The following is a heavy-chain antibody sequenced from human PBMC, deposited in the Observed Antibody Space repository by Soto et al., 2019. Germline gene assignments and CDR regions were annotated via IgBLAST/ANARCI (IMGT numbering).Heavy chain of an antibody. CDR2: ISYDGSNK. V-gene: IGHV3-30-3*01. Sequence: PGGSLRLSCAASGFTFSSYAMHWVRQAPGKGLAWVAVISYDGSNKYYADSVKGRFTISRDNSKNTLYLQMNSLRAEDTAVYYCARESSPDIVVVPGAVSFESWGKGTMVAVSS. J-gene: IGHJ3*02. D-gene: IGHD2-2*01. CDR1: GFTFSSYA. CDR3: ARESSPDIVVVPGAVSFES.